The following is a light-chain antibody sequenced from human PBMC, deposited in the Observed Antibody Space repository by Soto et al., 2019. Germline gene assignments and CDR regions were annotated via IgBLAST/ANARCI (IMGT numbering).Light chain of an antibody. Sequence: QSVLTQPPSASGTPGQMVTISCSGSSSNIGSNTVNWYQQLPGTAPKLLSYSNNQRPSGGPDRFSGSKSGTSASLAISGLPSEDEADYYCAAWDDSLNGYVFGNGTKLT. CDR2: SNN. CDR3: AAWDDSLNGYV. V-gene: IGLV1-44*01. CDR1: SSNIGSNT. J-gene: IGLJ1*01.